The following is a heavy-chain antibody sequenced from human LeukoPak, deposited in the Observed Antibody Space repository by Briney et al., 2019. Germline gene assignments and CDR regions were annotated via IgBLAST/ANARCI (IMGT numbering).Heavy chain of an antibody. CDR2: ISGSGGSA. Sequence: GGSLRLSCAASGFTFSSYAMSWVRQAPGKGLEWVSAISGSGGSAYYADSVKGRFTISRDNSKNTLYLQMNSLRAEDTAVYYCAKDFFARTGVGVFDIWGQGTMVTVSS. CDR3: AKDFFARTGVGVFDI. J-gene: IGHJ3*02. CDR1: GFTFSSYA. V-gene: IGHV3-23*01. D-gene: IGHD3/OR15-3a*01.